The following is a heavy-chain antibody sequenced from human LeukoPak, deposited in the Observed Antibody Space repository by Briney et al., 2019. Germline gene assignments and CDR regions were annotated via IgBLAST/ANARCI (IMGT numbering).Heavy chain of an antibody. CDR2: ISGYNGNT. V-gene: IGHV1-18*01. D-gene: IGHD3-16*01. CDR1: GCTFITYG. CDR3: ARDGDFDAGGYDWGGTYFDY. Sequence: GASVKVSCKASGCTFITYGISWVRQAPGQGLEWMGWISGYNGNTEYAQKLQGRVTLTTDTSTATAYMELRSLRSDDTAVYYCARDGDFDAGGYDWGGTYFDYWGQGTLVTVSS. J-gene: IGHJ4*02.